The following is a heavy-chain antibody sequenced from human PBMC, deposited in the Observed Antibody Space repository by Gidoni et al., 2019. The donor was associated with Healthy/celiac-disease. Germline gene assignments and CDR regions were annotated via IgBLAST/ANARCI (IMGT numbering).Heavy chain of an antibody. Sequence: EVQLVESGGGLVQPGRSLRLSCAASGFTFDDYAMHWVRQAPGKGLEWVSGISWNSGSIGYADSVKGRFTISRDNAKNSLYLQMNSLRAEDTALYYCAKDMGELLYRYYFDYWGQGTLVTVSS. D-gene: IGHD1-26*01. CDR3: AKDMGELLYRYYFDY. CDR2: ISWNSGSI. J-gene: IGHJ4*02. CDR1: GFTFDDYA. V-gene: IGHV3-9*01.